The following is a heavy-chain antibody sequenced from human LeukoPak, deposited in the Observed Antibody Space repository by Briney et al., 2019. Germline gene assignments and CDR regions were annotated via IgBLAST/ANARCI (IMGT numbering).Heavy chain of an antibody. V-gene: IGHV4-39*01. CDR3: AGSSERYSRSSDY. CDR2: IYYSGST. CDR1: GGSISSSSYY. D-gene: IGHD6-13*01. J-gene: IGHJ4*02. Sequence: SETLSLTCTVSGGSISSSSYYWGWIRQPPGKGLEWIGSIYYSGSTYYNPSLKSRVTISVDTSKNQFSLKLSSVTAADTAVYYCAGSSERYSRSSDYWGQGTLVTVSS.